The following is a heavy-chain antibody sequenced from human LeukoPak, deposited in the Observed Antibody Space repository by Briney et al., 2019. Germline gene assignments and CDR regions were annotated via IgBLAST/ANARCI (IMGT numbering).Heavy chain of an antibody. CDR2: ISGSGGST. Sequence: GGSLRLSCAASGFTFSSYAMSWVRQAPGKGLEWVSAISGSGGSTYYADSVKGRFTISRDNSKNTLYLQMNSLRAEDTAVYYCAKTGYYYDSSGYYYAWDYFDYWGQGTLVTVSS. V-gene: IGHV3-23*01. D-gene: IGHD3-22*01. CDR1: GFTFSSYA. J-gene: IGHJ4*02. CDR3: AKTGYYYDSSGYYYAWDYFDY.